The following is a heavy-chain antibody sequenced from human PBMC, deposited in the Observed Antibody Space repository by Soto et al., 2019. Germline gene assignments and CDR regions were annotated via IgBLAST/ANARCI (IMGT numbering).Heavy chain of an antibody. CDR2: IYPADSDT. CDR1: VYDFTTYW. J-gene: IGHJ3*02. Sequence: GESRKISCQAFVYDFTTYWVAWVRRTPGKGPEWMGVIYPADSDTRYSPSFEGQVTISADKSINTAYLQWRTLRASDTAMYYCARPQAKELGSIRGAFEIWGQGTTVTV. CDR3: ARPQAKELGSIRGAFEI. D-gene: IGHD3-3*02. V-gene: IGHV5-51*01.